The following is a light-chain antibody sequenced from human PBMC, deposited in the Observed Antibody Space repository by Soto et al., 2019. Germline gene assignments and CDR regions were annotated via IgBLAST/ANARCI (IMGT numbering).Light chain of an antibody. CDR3: QQFNSDPFT. V-gene: IGKV1-9*01. J-gene: IGKJ3*01. CDR2: AAS. CDR1: QGITND. Sequence: DIQLTQSPSFLSASVGDRVTITCRASQGITNDLAWYQQKPGKAPKLLIYAASSLQRGVPSTFSGSGFGTEFTLTISSLQPEVFATYFCQQFNSDPFTFGPGTTVDFK.